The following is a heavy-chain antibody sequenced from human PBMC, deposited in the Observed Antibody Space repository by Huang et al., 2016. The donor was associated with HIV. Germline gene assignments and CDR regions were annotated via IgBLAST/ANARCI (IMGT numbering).Heavy chain of an antibody. V-gene: IGHV1-69*13. Sequence: QVQLVQSGAEMKKSGSSVKVSCKASGGNVSSFSFTWVRQAHGHGLELLGGIIPLHETPDLAQKFRGRVTLTADESKKTAFMELSGMTSQDTAVYYCARGVGNSNRGFDIWGQGTLVTVS. CDR2: IIPLHETP. J-gene: IGHJ4*02. D-gene: IGHD5-18*01. CDR3: ARGVGNSNRGFDI. CDR1: GGNVSSFS.